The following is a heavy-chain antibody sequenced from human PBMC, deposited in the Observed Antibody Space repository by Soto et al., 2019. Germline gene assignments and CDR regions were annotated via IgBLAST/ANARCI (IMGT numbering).Heavy chain of an antibody. CDR2: IWYDASNK. D-gene: IGHD3-3*01. J-gene: IGHJ5*02. V-gene: IGHV3-33*01. CDR3: ARAMSWSGHSWFDP. Sequence: GGFLRLSCAASGFTFSSYGMHWVRQAPGKGLEWVAVIWYDASNKYYADSVKGRFTISRDNSKNTLYLQMNSLRAEDTAVYYCARAMSWSGHSWFDPWGQGTLVTVSS. CDR1: GFTFSSYG.